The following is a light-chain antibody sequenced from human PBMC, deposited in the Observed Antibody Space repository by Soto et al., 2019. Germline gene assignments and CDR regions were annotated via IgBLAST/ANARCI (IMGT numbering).Light chain of an antibody. CDR2: ADS. J-gene: IGLJ2*01. CDR3: HVWDSVSDR. CDR1: NIGSKS. Sequence: SYELTQPPSVSVAPGQTATITCEGYNIGSKSVHWYQQKPGQAPVLVIYADSDRPSGIPERFSGSNSGNTATLTISRVAAGDEADYYCHVWDSVSDRFGGGTKVTVL. V-gene: IGLV3-21*02.